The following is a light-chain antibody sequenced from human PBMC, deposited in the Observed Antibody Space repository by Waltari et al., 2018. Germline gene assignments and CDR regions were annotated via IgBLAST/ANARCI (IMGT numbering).Light chain of an antibody. CDR2: DAS. Sequence: DIVLTQSPATLSLSPGERATLSCRASQSVSSYLAWYQQKPGQAPRLLIYDASNRATGIPARFSGSGSVTDFTLTISSLEPEDFAVYYCQQRSNWPYTFGQGTKLEIK. CDR1: QSVSSY. CDR3: QQRSNWPYT. J-gene: IGKJ2*01. V-gene: IGKV3-11*01.